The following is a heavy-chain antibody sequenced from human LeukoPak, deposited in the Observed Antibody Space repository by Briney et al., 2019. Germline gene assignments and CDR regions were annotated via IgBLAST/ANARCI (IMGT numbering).Heavy chain of an antibody. D-gene: IGHD3-3*01. V-gene: IGHV1-18*01. J-gene: IGHJ6*02. CDR1: GYTFTSYG. Sequence: ASVKVSCKASGYTFTSYGISWVRQAPGQGLEWMGWISAYNGNTNYAQKFQGRVTMTRDTSTSTVYMELSSLRSEDTAVYYCARDRGYDFWSGYPFYYYYGMDVWGQGTTVTVSS. CDR2: ISAYNGNT. CDR3: ARDRGYDFWSGYPFYYYYGMDV.